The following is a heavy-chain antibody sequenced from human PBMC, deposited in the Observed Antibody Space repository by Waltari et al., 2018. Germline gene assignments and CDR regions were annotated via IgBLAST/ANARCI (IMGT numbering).Heavy chain of an antibody. Sequence: QVQLVESGGGVVQPGRSLRLSCSASGFTFTSYGMHWVRHAPGKGLEWVAVMWYDGSNQYYADSVKGRFTISRDISKSTLYLQMNSLGPQDTAVYYCARQGYSGSSLTYDYWGQGTLVTVSS. CDR3: ARQGYSGSSLTYDY. V-gene: IGHV3-33*01. D-gene: IGHD6-13*01. CDR1: GFTFTSYG. J-gene: IGHJ4*02. CDR2: MWYDGSNQ.